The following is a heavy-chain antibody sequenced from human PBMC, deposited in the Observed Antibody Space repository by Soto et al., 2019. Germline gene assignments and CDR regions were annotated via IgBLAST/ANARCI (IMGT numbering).Heavy chain of an antibody. Sequence: ASVKVSCKSSGYTFINHGIFWVRQAPGQGLEWMAWIYPYNGNTNYAQKFLGRVTLTTDTSTSTAYMDLRSLTSDDTAIYYCARDPNGAAGGGYWGQGTLVTVPQ. CDR3: ARDPNGAAGGGY. V-gene: IGHV1-18*01. D-gene: IGHD6-13*01. CDR2: IYPYNGNT. J-gene: IGHJ4*02. CDR1: GYTFINHG.